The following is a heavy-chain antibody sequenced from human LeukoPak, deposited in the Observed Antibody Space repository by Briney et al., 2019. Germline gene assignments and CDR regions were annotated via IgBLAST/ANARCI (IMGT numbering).Heavy chain of an antibody. CDR3: ARGFHYYGSGSHAPDRYYFDY. D-gene: IGHD3-10*01. V-gene: IGHV4-34*01. CDR2: INHSGST. CDR1: GGSFSGYY. J-gene: IGHJ4*02. Sequence: SETLSLTCAVYGGSFSGYYWSWIRQPPGKGLEWIGEINHSGSTNYNPSLKSRVTISVDTSKNQFSLKLSSVTAADTALYYCARGFHYYGSGSHAPDRYYFDYWGQGTLVTVSS.